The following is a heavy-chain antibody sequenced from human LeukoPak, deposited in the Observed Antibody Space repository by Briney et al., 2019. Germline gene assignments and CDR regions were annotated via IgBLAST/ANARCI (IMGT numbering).Heavy chain of an antibody. J-gene: IGHJ6*01. D-gene: IGHD3-10*02. CDR2: INTQTGGT. V-gene: IGHV1-2*02. CDR1: GYTFAYYY. CDR3: ARRLSTRVGVFVDVDHYHTLDV. Sequence: GASVKVSCKASGYTFAYYYLHWVRQAPGQGLEWMGWINTQTGGTYYAQKFQDRVTMTRDTPITTAYMELSKLRSNDTAMYYCARRLSTRVGVFVDVDHYHTLDVWGQGGTVSVSS.